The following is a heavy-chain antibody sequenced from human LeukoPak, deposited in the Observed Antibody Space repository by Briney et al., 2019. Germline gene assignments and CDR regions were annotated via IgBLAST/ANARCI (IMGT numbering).Heavy chain of an antibody. CDR2: IWYDGSNK. Sequence: GGSLRLSCAASGFTFSSYGMHWVRQAPGKGLEWVAVIWYDGSNKYYADSVKGRFTISRDNSKNTLYLQMNSLRAEDTAVYYRARDPKKYASGSYLDYWGQGTLVTVSS. V-gene: IGHV3-33*01. D-gene: IGHD3-10*01. J-gene: IGHJ4*02. CDR3: ARDPKKYASGSYLDY. CDR1: GFTFSSYG.